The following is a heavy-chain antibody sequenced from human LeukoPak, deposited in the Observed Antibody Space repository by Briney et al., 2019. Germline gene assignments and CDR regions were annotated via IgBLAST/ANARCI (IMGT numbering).Heavy chain of an antibody. CDR3: ASVRFAEDYFDY. CDR1: GVSISSSSYY. J-gene: IGHJ4*02. CDR2: IYHSGST. Sequence: SETLSLTCTVSGVSISSSSYYWGWIRQPPGKGLEWIGSIYHSGSTYYNSSLKSRVTISLDIAIHQFSLKLRSVTAADTAVYFCASVRFAEDYFDYWGQGILVTVSS. D-gene: IGHD3-3*01. V-gene: IGHV4-39*07.